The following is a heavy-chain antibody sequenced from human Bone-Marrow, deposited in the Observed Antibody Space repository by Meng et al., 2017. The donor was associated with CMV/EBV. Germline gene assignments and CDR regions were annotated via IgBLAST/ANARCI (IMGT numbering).Heavy chain of an antibody. CDR1: GFTVSSNY. CDR2: INWNGGST. Sequence: GGSLRLSCAASGFTVSSNYMSWVRQAPGKGLEWVSGINWNGGSTGYADSVKGRFTISRDNAKNSLYLQMNSLRAEDTALYYCASGIVGATKYYYGMDVWGQGTTVTVSS. D-gene: IGHD1-26*01. CDR3: ASGIVGATKYYYGMDV. V-gene: IGHV3-20*04. J-gene: IGHJ6*02.